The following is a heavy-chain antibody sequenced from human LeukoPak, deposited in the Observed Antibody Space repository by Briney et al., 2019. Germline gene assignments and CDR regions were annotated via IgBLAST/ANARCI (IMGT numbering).Heavy chain of an antibody. CDR2: ISYDGSDK. Sequence: GGSLRLSCAASGFTFSNHGFHWVRQTPGKGLEWVSVISYDGSDKYYADSVKGRFTISRDNSKNTLYLQMNSLRAEDTALYYCAKDNCGGDCYYDYWGQGTLVTVSS. CDR3: AKDNCGGDCYYDY. CDR1: GFTFSNHG. D-gene: IGHD2-21*02. V-gene: IGHV3-30*18. J-gene: IGHJ4*02.